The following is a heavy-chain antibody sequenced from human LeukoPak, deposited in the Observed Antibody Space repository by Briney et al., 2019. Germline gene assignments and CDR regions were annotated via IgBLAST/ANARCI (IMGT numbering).Heavy chain of an antibody. D-gene: IGHD2-2*01. CDR1: GFTFSSYW. CDR2: IKQDGSEK. V-gene: IGHV3-7*01. Sequence: GSLRLSCAASGFTFSSYWMSWVRQAPGKGLEWVANIKQDGSEKYYVDSVKGRFTISRDNAKNSLYLQMNSLRAEDTAVYYCARDNAPLVVVPAALDYWGQGTLVTVSS. J-gene: IGHJ4*02. CDR3: ARDNAPLVVVPAALDY.